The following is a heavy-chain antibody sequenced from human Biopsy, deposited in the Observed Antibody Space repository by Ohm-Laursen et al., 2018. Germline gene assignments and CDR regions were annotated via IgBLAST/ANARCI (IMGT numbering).Heavy chain of an antibody. CDR1: GDSIARYY. V-gene: IGHV4-59*01. D-gene: IGHD5-12*01. CDR2: IYYSGRP. CDR3: ARVDRYSFDHYIMDA. Sequence: SQTLSLTCAVSGDSIARYYWTWIRQSPGKGLEWIAYIYYSGRPNYNPSLKGRVVISVDRSRNQFFLKLTPATAADTAIYYCARVDRYSFDHYIMDAWGRGTTVTVSS. J-gene: IGHJ6*02.